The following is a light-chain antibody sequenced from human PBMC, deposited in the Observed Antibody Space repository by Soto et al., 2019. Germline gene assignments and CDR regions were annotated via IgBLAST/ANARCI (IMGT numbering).Light chain of an antibody. CDR2: ETS. CDR1: QSVSRN. J-gene: IGKJ1*01. CDR3: QQYHNWPPWT. Sequence: EIVMTQSPATLSVSPGERATLSCRASQSVSRNLAWYQHKPGQAPRLLIYETSTRATGIPARFSGSGSGTEFTLTISSLQSEDYAVYYCQQYHNWPPWTFGQGTKVEIK. V-gene: IGKV3-15*01.